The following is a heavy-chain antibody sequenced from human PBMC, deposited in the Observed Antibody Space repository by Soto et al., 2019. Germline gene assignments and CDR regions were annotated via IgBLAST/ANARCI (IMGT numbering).Heavy chain of an antibody. CDR2: IIPILGIA. V-gene: IGHV1-69*02. D-gene: IGHD1-26*01. Sequence: QVQLVQSGAEVQKPGSSVKVSCKASGGTFSSYTISWVRQAPGQGLEWMGRIIPILGIANYAQKFQGRVTITADKSTSTAYMELSSLRSEDTAVYYCSREPFDYYYMDVWGKGTTVTVSS. J-gene: IGHJ6*03. CDR1: GGTFSSYT. CDR3: SREPFDYYYMDV.